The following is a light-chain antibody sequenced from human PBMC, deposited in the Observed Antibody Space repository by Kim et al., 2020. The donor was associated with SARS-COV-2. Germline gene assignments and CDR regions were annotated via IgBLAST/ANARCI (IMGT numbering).Light chain of an antibody. CDR2: WAS. Sequence: DIVMTQSPDSLAVSPGERATINCKSSQSILTALNNKNSLAWYQQKSGQPPKLLISWASTRESGVPDRFSGSGSGTDFTLTISSLQAEDVAVYYCQQYYSTLSFGGGTKVDIK. CDR3: QQYYSTLS. CDR1: QSILTALNNKNS. V-gene: IGKV4-1*01. J-gene: IGKJ4*01.